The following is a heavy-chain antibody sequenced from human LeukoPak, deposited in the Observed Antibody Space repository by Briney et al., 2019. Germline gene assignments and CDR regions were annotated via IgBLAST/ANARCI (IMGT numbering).Heavy chain of an antibody. V-gene: IGHV1-69*05. Sequence: AASVKVSCKASGGTFSSYAISWVRQAPGQGLEWMGGIIPIFGTANYAQKFQGRVTITTDESTSTAYMELSSLRSEDTAVYYCALAPAARLPHVYYYYYMDVWGKGTTVTVSS. J-gene: IGHJ6*03. D-gene: IGHD6-6*01. CDR2: IIPIFGTA. CDR1: GGTFSSYA. CDR3: ALAPAARLPHVYYYYYMDV.